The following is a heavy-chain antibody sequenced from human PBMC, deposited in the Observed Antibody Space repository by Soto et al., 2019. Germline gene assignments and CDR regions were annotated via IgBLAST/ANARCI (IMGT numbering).Heavy chain of an antibody. CDR3: ARGGLEPFDY. CDR1: GFTFSSYA. V-gene: IGHV3-30-3*01. D-gene: IGHD1-1*01. J-gene: IGHJ4*02. CDR2: ISYDGSNK. Sequence: GGSLRLSCAASGFTFSSYAMHWVRQAPGKGLEWVAVISYDGSNKYYADFVEGRFTISRDDAKSELYLQMDRLRAEDTAVYYCARGGLEPFDYLGQGALVTVSS.